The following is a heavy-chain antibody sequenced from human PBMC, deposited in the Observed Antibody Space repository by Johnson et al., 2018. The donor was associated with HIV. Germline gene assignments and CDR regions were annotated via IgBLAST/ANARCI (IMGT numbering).Heavy chain of an antibody. CDR3: AKWTRDGYNYVHAFDI. CDR1: GFTVSSNY. CDR2: IYSGGST. V-gene: IGHV3-66*03. D-gene: IGHD5-24*01. Sequence: VQLVESGGGLIQPGGSLRLSCAASGFTVSSNYMSWFRQAPGKGLEWVSVIYSGGSTYYADSVKGRFTISRENAKNSLYLQMNSLRAEDTAVYYCAKWTRDGYNYVHAFDIWGQGTMVTVSS. J-gene: IGHJ3*02.